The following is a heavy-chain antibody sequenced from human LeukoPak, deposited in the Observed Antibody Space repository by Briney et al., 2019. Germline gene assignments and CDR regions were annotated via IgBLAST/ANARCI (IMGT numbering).Heavy chain of an antibody. Sequence: SSETLSLTCAVYGGSFSGYYWSWIRQPPGKGLEWIGEINHSGSTNYNPSLKSRVTISVDTSKKQFSLKLNSVTAADTAVYYCARVPRSLDLWGRGTLVTVSS. V-gene: IGHV4-34*01. J-gene: IGHJ2*01. CDR3: ARVPRSLDL. CDR1: GGSFSGYY. CDR2: INHSGST.